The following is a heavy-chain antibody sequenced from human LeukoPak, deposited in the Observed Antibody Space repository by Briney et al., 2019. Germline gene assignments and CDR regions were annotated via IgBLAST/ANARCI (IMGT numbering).Heavy chain of an antibody. D-gene: IGHD3-3*01. Sequence: GGSLRLSCAASGFTVSSYWMSWVRQAPGKGLEWVANIKQDGSEKYYVDSVKGRFTISRDNAKNSLYLQMNSLRAEDTAVYYCASGITIFGKGYYWGQGTLVTVSS. J-gene: IGHJ4*02. CDR3: ASGITIFGKGYY. CDR1: GFTVSSYW. CDR2: IKQDGSEK. V-gene: IGHV3-7*01.